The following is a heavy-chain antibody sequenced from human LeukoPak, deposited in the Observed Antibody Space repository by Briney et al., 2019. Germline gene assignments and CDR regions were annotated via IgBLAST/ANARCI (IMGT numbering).Heavy chain of an antibody. CDR2: ITSNGHT. D-gene: IGHD1-1*01. CDR1: GFTFSDYY. V-gene: IGHV3-53*01. CDR3: ARDGYNYAQFDY. J-gene: IGHJ4*02. Sequence: GGSLRLSCAVSGFTFSDYYMSWVRQAPGKGLEWVSGITSNGHTDYSESLKGRFTISRDTSKNTLYLQVNSLRVEDTALYFCARDGYNYAQFDYWGQGTLVIVSS.